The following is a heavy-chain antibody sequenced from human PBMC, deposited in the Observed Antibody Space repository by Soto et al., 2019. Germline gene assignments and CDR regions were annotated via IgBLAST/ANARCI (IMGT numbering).Heavy chain of an antibody. CDR3: TRSTHAMNGGSHYMALDDALVTGIDV. Sequence: QVQLQESGPRLVRPSGALSLTCSVSGASITSGHWWTWVRQSPGKGLEWIGAISDRGSAYSNPSLKSGVSLSVDKSQNQFYLRLTFVTAADTAIYYCTRSTHAMNGGSHYMALDDALVTGIDVWGPGTTVTVSS. CDR1: GASITSGHW. J-gene: IGHJ6*02. CDR2: ISDRGSA. D-gene: IGHD3-16*01. V-gene: IGHV4-4*02.